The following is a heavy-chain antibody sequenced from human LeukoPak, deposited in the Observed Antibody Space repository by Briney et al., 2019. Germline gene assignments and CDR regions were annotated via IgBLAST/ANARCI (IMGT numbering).Heavy chain of an antibody. J-gene: IGHJ4*02. CDR3: ARASDYYGSGRVVAYYFDY. Sequence: GGSLRLSCAASGFTFSRYGMHWVRQAPGKGLEWVAVISYDGSDKDYADSVKGRLTISRDNSKNSLYLQMNSLRAEDTALYYCARASDYYGSGRVVAYYFDYWGQGTLVTVSS. D-gene: IGHD3-10*01. CDR1: GFTFSRYG. CDR2: ISYDGSDK. V-gene: IGHV3-30*03.